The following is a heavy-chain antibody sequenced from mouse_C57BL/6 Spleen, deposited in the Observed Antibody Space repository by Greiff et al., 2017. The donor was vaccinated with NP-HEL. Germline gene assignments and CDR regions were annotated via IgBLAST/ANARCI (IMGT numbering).Heavy chain of an antibody. CDR1: GYTFTSYW. CDR2: INPSNGGT. J-gene: IGHJ2*01. V-gene: IGHV1-53*01. D-gene: IGHD2-4*01. Sequence: QVQLKQSGTELVKPGASVKLSCKASGYTFTSYWMHWVKQRPGQGLEWIGNINPSNGGTNYNEKFKSKATLTVDKSSSTAYMQLSSLTSEDSAVYYCARGGTMITTDYWGQGTTLTVSS. CDR3: ARGGTMITTDY.